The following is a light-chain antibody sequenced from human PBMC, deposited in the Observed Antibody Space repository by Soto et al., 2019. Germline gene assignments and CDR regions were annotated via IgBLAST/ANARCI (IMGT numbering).Light chain of an antibody. CDR3: LLYYGGSWV. CDR2: NTN. V-gene: IGLV7-43*01. Sequence: QTVVTQDPSLTVSPGGTVTLTCASSTGAVTTGYYPSWFQHKPGHAPRALIYNTNDKHPWTPARLSGSLLGDKAALTLSGVQPEDEAEYYCLLYYGGSWVFGGGTQLTVL. CDR1: TGAVTTGYY. J-gene: IGLJ3*02.